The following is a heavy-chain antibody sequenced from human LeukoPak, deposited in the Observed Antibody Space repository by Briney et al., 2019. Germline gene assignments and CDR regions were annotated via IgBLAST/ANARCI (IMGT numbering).Heavy chain of an antibody. J-gene: IGHJ3*02. CDR1: GGSISSYH. CDR3: ARDCSGGSCSPEKAFDI. Sequence: SETLSLTCTVSGGSISSYHWTWIRQPAGKGLEWIGRIYTSGSTNYNPSLKSRVTMSVDTSKNQFSLKLSSVTAADTAVYYCARDCSGGSCSPEKAFDIWGQGTMVTVSS. CDR2: IYTSGST. D-gene: IGHD2-15*01. V-gene: IGHV4-4*07.